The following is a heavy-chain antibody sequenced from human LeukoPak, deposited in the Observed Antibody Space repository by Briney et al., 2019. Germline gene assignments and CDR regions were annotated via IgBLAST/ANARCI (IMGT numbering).Heavy chain of an antibody. CDR1: GFTFSRYG. Sequence: GGSLRLSCATSGFTFSRYGMHWVRQAPGKGLEWVAVIWYDGSNKYYADSVKGRLTISRDNSKNTLYLQMNSLRAEDTAIYYCARRLVAASGTGYYYGMDVWGQGTTVTVCS. V-gene: IGHV3-33*01. J-gene: IGHJ6*02. D-gene: IGHD6-13*01. CDR3: ARRLVAASGTGYYYGMDV. CDR2: IWYDGSNK.